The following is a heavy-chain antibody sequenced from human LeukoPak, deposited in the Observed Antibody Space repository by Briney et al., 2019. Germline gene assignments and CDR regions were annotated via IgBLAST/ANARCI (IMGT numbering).Heavy chain of an antibody. CDR3: ARQSVGYDGSGLDY. J-gene: IGHJ4*02. CDR1: GFRDFTFSNYD. D-gene: IGHD3-22*01. CDR2: ISSSGSTI. V-gene: IGHV3-48*03. Sequence: GGSLRLSCAVSGFRDFTFSNYDMTWVRQAPGKGLEWVSYISSSGSTIYYADSVKGRFTISRDNAKNSLYLQMNSLRAEDTALYYCARQSVGYDGSGLDYWGQGTLVTASS.